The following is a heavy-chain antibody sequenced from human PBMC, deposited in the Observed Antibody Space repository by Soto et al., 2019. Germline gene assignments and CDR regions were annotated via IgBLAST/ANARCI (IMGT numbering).Heavy chain of an antibody. J-gene: IGHJ4*02. CDR2: IIPIFGTA. CDR1: GGTFSSYA. Sequence: QVQLVQSGAEVKKPGSSVKVSCKASGGTFSSYAISWVRQAPGQGLEWMGGIIPIFGTANYAQKFQGRVTITADEXTXXAYMELSSLRSEDTAVYYCARPAVAGTHGLYYFDYWGQGTLVTVSS. CDR3: ARPAVAGTHGLYYFDY. D-gene: IGHD6-19*01. V-gene: IGHV1-69*12.